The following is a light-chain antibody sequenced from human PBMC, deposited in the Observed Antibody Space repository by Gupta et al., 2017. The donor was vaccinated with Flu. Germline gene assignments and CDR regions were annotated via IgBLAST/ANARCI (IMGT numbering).Light chain of an antibody. CDR3: QHRKEWPPAAT. CDR1: QSVSSN. CDR2: EAS. V-gene: IGKV3-11*01. Sequence: VLISSPATLSLSPGERATLSCSASQSVSSNLAWYQQKPGQAPRLLIYEASTRATGIPARFSGIGSGTDCTLTISSLEPEEFAVYFCQHRKEWPPAATFGQGTRLEIK. J-gene: IGKJ5*01.